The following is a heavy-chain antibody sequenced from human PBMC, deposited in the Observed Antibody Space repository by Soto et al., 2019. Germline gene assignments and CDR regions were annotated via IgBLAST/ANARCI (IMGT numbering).Heavy chain of an antibody. J-gene: IGHJ4*02. CDR2: ISSSSSYI. CDR3: ARAGYCSSTSCYGAFDY. V-gene: IGHV3-21*01. D-gene: IGHD2-2*01. Sequence: PGGSLRLSCAASGFTFSSYSMNWVRQAPGKGLEWVSSISSSSSYIYYADSVKGRFTISRDNAKNSLYLQMNSLRAEDTAVYYCARAGYCSSTSCYGAFDYWGQGTLVTVSS. CDR1: GFTFSSYS.